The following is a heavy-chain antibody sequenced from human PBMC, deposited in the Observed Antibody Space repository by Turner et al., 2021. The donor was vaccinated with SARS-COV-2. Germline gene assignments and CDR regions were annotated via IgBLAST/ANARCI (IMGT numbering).Heavy chain of an antibody. J-gene: IGHJ4*02. Sequence: HLVESGGGVVQPGRPLRLPCLASGFTIGSDGMHWVRQAPGERREWVASISYDGNDKYYAGSVKGRFTISRDNAKNSLYLQMNSLRAEDTALYYCAKEAKAIDYWGQGTLVTVSS. CDR3: AKEAKAIDY. CDR1: GFTIGSDG. CDR2: ISYDGNDK. V-gene: IGHV3-30*18.